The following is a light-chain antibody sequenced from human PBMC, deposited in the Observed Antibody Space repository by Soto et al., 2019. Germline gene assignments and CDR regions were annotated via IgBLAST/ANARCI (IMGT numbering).Light chain of an antibody. CDR2: EVN. J-gene: IGLJ1*01. CDR3: ISYKTDDTFV. CDR1: SSDVGGYNY. Sequence: QSALTQPPSASGSPGQSVAISCTGTSSDVGGYNYVSWYQQHPGKAPKLMIYEVNKRPSGVPDRFSGSKAGITASLTISGLQADDEGEYFCISYKTDDTFVFGT. V-gene: IGLV2-8*01.